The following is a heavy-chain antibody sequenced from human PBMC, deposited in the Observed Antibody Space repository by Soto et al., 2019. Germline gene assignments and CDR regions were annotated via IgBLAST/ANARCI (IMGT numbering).Heavy chain of an antibody. J-gene: IGHJ4*02. CDR3: AREFPYYVSSDSYLNY. CDR2: IYYSGST. Sequence: PSETLSLTCTVSGGSISSYYWSWIRQPPGKGLEWIGYIYYSGSTNYNPSLKSRITVTPDTSKNQFSLHLNSVTPEDTAVYYCAREFPYYVSSDSYLNYWGQGALVTVSS. D-gene: IGHD3-16*01. CDR1: GGSISSYY. V-gene: IGHV4-59*12.